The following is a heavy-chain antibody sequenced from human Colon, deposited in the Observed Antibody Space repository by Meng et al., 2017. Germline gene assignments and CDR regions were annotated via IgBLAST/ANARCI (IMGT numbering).Heavy chain of an antibody. Sequence: QVQLVQSGAELKKPGASVKVSCQASGYSFTSYGMHWLRQAPGQGLEWMAWINTANGNAVYSETFQGRLTITRDASASTVNMELSSLGSEDTAVYYCATDFSPRGDYWGQGTLVTVSS. CDR2: INTANGNA. D-gene: IGHD3-3*01. V-gene: IGHV1-3*04. CDR1: GYSFTSYG. J-gene: IGHJ4*02. CDR3: ATDFSPRGDY.